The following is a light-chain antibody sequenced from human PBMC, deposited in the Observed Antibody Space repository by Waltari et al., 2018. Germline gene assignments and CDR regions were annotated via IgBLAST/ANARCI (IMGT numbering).Light chain of an antibody. V-gene: IGLV3-1*01. J-gene: IGLJ2*01. CDR2: QDK. Sequence: SYEVTQPPSVSVSAGQTATIVCSGDKLGTKSICLYQQKSGQSPVLVIYQDKRRPSGIHERFSASNSGNTATLTISGTQVMDEADYYCHTWDTNTAIFGGGTKLTVL. CDR3: HTWDTNTAI. CDR1: KLGTKS.